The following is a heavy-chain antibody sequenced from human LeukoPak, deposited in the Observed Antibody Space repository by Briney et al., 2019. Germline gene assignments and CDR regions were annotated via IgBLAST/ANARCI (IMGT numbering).Heavy chain of an antibody. CDR2: IYYSGST. V-gene: IGHV4-31*03. D-gene: IGHD3-22*01. J-gene: IGHJ3*02. Sequence: SETLSLTCTVSGGSISSGGYYWSWIRQHPGKGLEWIGYIYYSGSTYYNPSLKSRVTISVDTSKNQFSLKLSSVTAADTAVYYCARAAIAHYYDSSGAFDIWGQGTMVTVSS. CDR3: ARAAIAHYYDSSGAFDI. CDR1: GGSISSGGYY.